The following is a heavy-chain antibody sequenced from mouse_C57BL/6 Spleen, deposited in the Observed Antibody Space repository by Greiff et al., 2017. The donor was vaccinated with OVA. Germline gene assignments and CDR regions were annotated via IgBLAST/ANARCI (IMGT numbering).Heavy chain of an antibody. Sequence: QVQLQQSGPGLVQPSQSLSITCTVSGFSLTSYGVHWVRQSPGKGLEWLGVIWSGGSTDYNAAFISRLSISKDNSKSQVFLKMNSLQADDTAIYYCDRKVDYYSNYFDYWGQGTTLTVSS. D-gene: IGHD2-5*01. J-gene: IGHJ2*01. V-gene: IGHV2-2*01. CDR1: GFSLTSYG. CDR3: DRKVDYYSNYFDY. CDR2: IWSGGST.